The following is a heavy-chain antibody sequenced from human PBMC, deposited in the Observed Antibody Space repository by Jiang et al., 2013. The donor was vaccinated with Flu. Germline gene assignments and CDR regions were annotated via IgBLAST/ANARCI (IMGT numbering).Heavy chain of an antibody. CDR1: GGSLSGYY. D-gene: IGHD5-12*01. Sequence: TLSLTCTVSGGSLSGYYWNWLRQSPEKGLEWVGYIYYGSTHYNPSLKSRVSMSLDMSQNHFSLKMNFVTAADTAVYYCVRARAGYHRVFDFWGQGTLVTVSS. CDR2: IYYGST. J-gene: IGHJ4*02. V-gene: IGHV4-59*01. CDR3: VRARAGYHRVFDF.